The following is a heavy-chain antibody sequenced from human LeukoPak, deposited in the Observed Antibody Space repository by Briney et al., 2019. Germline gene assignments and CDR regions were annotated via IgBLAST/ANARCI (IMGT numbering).Heavy chain of an antibody. CDR3: SRGYSRVSVYAFDI. CDR2: SGNKADRYTT. Sequence: GGSLRLSCAASGFTLSDHYIDWVRQAPGKGLEWVGRSGNKADRYTTEYAASETGRFTISRYDSKNSLYLQMNSRKTEETAVYHCSRGYSRVSVYAFDIWGQGTMVTVSS. J-gene: IGHJ3*02. CDR1: GFTLSDHY. D-gene: IGHD1-26*01. V-gene: IGHV3-72*01.